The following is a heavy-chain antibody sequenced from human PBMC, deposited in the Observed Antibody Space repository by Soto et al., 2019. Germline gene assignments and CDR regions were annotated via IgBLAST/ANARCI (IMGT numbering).Heavy chain of an antibody. CDR2: IYYSGST. CDR1: GGSISSGDYY. J-gene: IGHJ2*01. CDR3: ARDPTLWYFDL. V-gene: IGHV4-30-4*02. Sequence: SETLSLTCTVAGGSISSGDYYWSWIRQPPGKGLEWIGYIYYSGSTYYNPSLKSRVTISVDTSKNQFSLTLNSVTAADTAVYYCARDPTLWYFDLWGRGTLVTVSS.